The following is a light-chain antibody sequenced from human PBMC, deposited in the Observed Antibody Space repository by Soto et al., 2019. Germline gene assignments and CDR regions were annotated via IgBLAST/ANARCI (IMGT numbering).Light chain of an antibody. CDR3: EEYSSSPWR. Sequence: ERVEISVVASQSVQSNLAWYQQKPGQAPRLLIYDASTRATGIPARFSGSGHGAEFILTLPSRQSEYSAVSFCEEYSSSPWRFAGGTKVDIK. V-gene: IGKV3-15*01. J-gene: IGKJ4*02. CDR1: QSVQSN. CDR2: DAS.